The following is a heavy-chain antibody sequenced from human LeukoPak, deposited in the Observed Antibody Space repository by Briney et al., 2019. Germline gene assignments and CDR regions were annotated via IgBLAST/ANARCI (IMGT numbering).Heavy chain of an antibody. Sequence: GASVKVSCKASGYTFTSYAMNWVRQAPGQGLEWMGWINTNTGNPTYAQGFTGRFVFSLDTSVSTAYLQISSLKAEDTAVYYCARESVGFGELLWRWFDPWGQGTLVTVSS. D-gene: IGHD3-10*01. V-gene: IGHV7-4-1*02. CDR1: GYTFTSYA. CDR2: INTNTGNP. CDR3: ARESVGFGELLWRWFDP. J-gene: IGHJ5*02.